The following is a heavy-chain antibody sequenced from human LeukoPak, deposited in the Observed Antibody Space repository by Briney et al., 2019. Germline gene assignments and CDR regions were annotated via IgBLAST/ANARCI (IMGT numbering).Heavy chain of an antibody. CDR1: GFTVSSNY. CDR3: ARGPYSGYLDY. Sequence: GGSLRLSCAASGFTVSSNYMSWVRQAPGKGLEWVSVIYSGGSTYYADSVKGRFTISRDNSKNTLYLQMNSLRAEDTAVYYRARGPYSGYLDYWGQGTLVTVSS. D-gene: IGHD5-12*01. V-gene: IGHV3-53*01. J-gene: IGHJ4*02. CDR2: IYSGGST.